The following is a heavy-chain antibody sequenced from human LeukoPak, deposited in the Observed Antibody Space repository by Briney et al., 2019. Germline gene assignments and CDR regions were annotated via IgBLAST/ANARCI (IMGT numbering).Heavy chain of an antibody. CDR1: AGSIRSYF. Sequence: SETLSLTCTVSAGSIRSYFWSWIRQPPGKGLEWIGYIYSSGSTNYNPSFKSRATLSVATSKNQFSLKLRSVTATATPVYYCARETGNLIYYFYYWCQGTLVTVSS. D-gene: IGHD7-27*01. CDR3: ARETGNLIYYFYY. J-gene: IGHJ4*02. V-gene: IGHV4-59*01. CDR2: IYSSGST.